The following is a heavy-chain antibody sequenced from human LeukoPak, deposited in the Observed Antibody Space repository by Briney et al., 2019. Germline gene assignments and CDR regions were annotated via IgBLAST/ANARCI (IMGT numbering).Heavy chain of an antibody. J-gene: IGHJ1*01. V-gene: IGHV3-9*01. CDR1: GFTFDDYA. D-gene: IGHD6-13*01. CDR3: AKDSAAAGNGGDFQH. Sequence: GGSLRLSCAASGFTFDDYAMHWVRQAPGKGLEWVSGISWNSGSIGYADSVKGRFTISRDNAKNSLYLQMNSLRAEDTALYYCAKDSAAAGNGGDFQHWGQGTLVTVSS. CDR2: ISWNSGSI.